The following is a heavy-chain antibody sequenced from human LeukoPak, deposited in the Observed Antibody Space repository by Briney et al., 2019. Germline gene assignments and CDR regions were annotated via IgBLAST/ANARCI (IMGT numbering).Heavy chain of an antibody. CDR1: GYTFTNYA. J-gene: IGHJ5*02. V-gene: IGHV1-3*01. Sequence: ASVKVSCKASGYTFTNYAIQWVRQVPGQRLEWMGWINAGHGNTKYSQKLQGRVTITRDTSASTAYMELSSLRSEDTAVYYCARSYDFWSGYLNWFDPWGQGTLVTVSS. CDR2: INAGHGNT. D-gene: IGHD3-3*01. CDR3: ARSYDFWSGYLNWFDP.